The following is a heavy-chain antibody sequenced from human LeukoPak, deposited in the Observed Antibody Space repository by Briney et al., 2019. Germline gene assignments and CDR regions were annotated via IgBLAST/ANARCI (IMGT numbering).Heavy chain of an antibody. J-gene: IGHJ4*02. V-gene: IGHV1-46*01. CDR2: INPSGGST. Sequence: ASVKVSCKASGYTFTSYYMHWLRQAPGQGLEWMGIINPSGGSTSYAQKFQGRVTMTRDTSTSTVYMELSSLRSEDTAVYYCARVVADSSGWETLDYWGLRTLVIVPS. D-gene: IGHD6-19*01. CDR3: ARVVADSSGWETLDY. CDR1: GYTFTSYY.